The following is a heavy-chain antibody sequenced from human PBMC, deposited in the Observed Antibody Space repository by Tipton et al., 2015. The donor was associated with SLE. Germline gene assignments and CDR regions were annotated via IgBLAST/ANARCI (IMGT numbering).Heavy chain of an antibody. Sequence: CAVSGGSFSGNYLNWIRQSPGKGLEWVANIDQDGSEKNYVDSVKGRFTISRDNAQNSLYLQMNSLRVEDTAIYYCPRSPNWGLDYWGQGTVVTVSS. CDR2: IDQDGSEK. CDR1: GGSFSGNY. V-gene: IGHV3-7*01. D-gene: IGHD7-27*01. J-gene: IGHJ4*02. CDR3: PRSPNWGLDY.